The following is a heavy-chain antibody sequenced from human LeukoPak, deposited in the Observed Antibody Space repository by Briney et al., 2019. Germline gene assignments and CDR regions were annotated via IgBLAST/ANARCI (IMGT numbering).Heavy chain of an antibody. D-gene: IGHD5-24*01. Sequence: SETLSLTCTVSGGSISGYYWSWIRQPPGKGLEGIGYIYYSGSTNYNPSLESRVTISVDTSNNQFSLKLSSVTAADTAVYYCAGRLWRRDGYNLSAFDIWGQGTMVTVSS. CDR3: AGRLWRRDGYNLSAFDI. CDR2: IYYSGST. J-gene: IGHJ3*02. V-gene: IGHV4-59*01. CDR1: GGSISGYY.